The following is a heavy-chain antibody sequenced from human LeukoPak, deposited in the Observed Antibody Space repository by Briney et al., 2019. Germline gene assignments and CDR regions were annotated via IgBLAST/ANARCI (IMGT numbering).Heavy chain of an antibody. Sequence: GASVKVSCKVSGYTLTELSMHWVRQAPGKGLEWMGGFDPEDGETIYAQKFQGRVTMTEDTSTDTAYMELSSLRSEDTAVYYCATDLTYYYDSSGYIDAFDIWGQGTMVTVSS. CDR2: FDPEDGET. J-gene: IGHJ3*02. CDR1: GYTLTELS. CDR3: ATDLTYYYDSSGYIDAFDI. D-gene: IGHD3-22*01. V-gene: IGHV1-24*01.